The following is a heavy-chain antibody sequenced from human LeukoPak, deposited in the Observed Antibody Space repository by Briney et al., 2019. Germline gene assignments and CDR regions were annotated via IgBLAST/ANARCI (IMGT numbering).Heavy chain of an antibody. CDR2: IYYSGST. V-gene: IGHV4-31*03. D-gene: IGHD2-2*01. J-gene: IGHJ5*02. CDR1: GGSISSGGYY. Sequence: SETLSLTCTVSGGSISSGGYYWSWIRQHPGKGLEWIGYIYYSGSTYYNPSLKSRVTISVDTSKNQFSLKLSSVTAAGTAVYYCARAPGQLLSNWFDPWGQGTLVTVSS. CDR3: ARAPGQLLSNWFDP.